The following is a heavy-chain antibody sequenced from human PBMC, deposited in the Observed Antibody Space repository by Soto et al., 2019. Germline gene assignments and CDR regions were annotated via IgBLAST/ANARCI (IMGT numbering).Heavy chain of an antibody. J-gene: IGHJ4*02. Sequence: GSLRLSCAASGFTFSSYGMHWVRQAPGKGLEWVAVIWYDGSNKYYADSVKGRFTISRDNSKNTLYLQMNSLRAEDTAVYYCARTYYYDSSGYNFDYWGKGTLVTVSS. CDR1: GFTFSSYG. CDR3: ARTYYYDSSGYNFDY. D-gene: IGHD3-22*01. V-gene: IGHV3-33*01. CDR2: IWYDGSNK.